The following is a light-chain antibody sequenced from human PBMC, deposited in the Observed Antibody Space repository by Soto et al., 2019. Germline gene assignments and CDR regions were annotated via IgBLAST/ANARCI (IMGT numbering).Light chain of an antibody. Sequence: DIQMTQSPSTVSASVGDRVTITCRASQSISTWLAWYQHKPGEAPKLLIYKASSLESGVPSRFSGSGSGTEFTLTIRSLEPDDFATYYCQQYNRYWTFGQGTKVKVK. V-gene: IGKV1-5*03. CDR2: KAS. J-gene: IGKJ1*01. CDR3: QQYNRYWT. CDR1: QSISTW.